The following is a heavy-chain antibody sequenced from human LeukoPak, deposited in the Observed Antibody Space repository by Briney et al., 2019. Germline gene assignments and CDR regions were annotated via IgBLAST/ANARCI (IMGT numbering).Heavy chain of an antibody. Sequence: ASVKVSCKASGYTFTSYGISWVRQAPGQGLEWMGWTSAYNGNTNYAQKLQGRVTMTTDTSTSTAYMELRSLRSDDTAVYYCARYYDFWSGYSKYYFDYWGQGTLVTVSS. J-gene: IGHJ4*02. V-gene: IGHV1-18*01. CDR3: ARYYDFWSGYSKYYFDY. D-gene: IGHD3-3*01. CDR2: TSAYNGNT. CDR1: GYTFTSYG.